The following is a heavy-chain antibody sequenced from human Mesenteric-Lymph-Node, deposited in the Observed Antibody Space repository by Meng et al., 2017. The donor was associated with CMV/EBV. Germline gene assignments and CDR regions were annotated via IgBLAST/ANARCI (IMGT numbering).Heavy chain of an antibody. CDR3: ARHQRWLKSEGGFNY. J-gene: IGHJ4*02. Sequence: QGQLQQWGAGLLNPSETLSLTCAVYGGSFSGYYWSWIRQPPGKGLEWIGEINHSGSTNYNPSLKSRVTISVDTSKNQFSLKLSSVTAADTAVYYCARHQRWLKSEGGFNYWGQGTLVTVSS. CDR2: INHSGST. V-gene: IGHV4-34*01. D-gene: IGHD4-23*01. CDR1: GGSFSGYY.